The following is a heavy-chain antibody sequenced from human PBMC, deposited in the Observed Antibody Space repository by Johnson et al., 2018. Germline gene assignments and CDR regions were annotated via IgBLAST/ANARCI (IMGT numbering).Heavy chain of an antibody. Sequence: QVQLVQSGGGVVQPGRSLRLSCAASGFTFNSYGMHWVRQAPGKGLEWVAVISYDGINKYYADSVKGRFTISRNNSKNTLYLQMNSLRAEDTAVYYCVRDLLVGATDLFQHWGQGTLVTVSS. D-gene: IGHD1-26*01. CDR3: VRDLLVGATDLFQH. CDR1: GFTFNSYG. V-gene: IGHV3-30*03. J-gene: IGHJ1*01. CDR2: ISYDGINK.